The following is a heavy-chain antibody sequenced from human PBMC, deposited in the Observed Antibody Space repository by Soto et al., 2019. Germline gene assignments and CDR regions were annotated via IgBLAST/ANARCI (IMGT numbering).Heavy chain of an antibody. CDR1: GFAFTSSA. Sequence: SVKVSCKASGFAFTSSAVQWVRQARGQRLEWIGWIVVGSGNTNYAQKFQERVTITRDMSTSTAYMELSSLRSEDTAVYYCAAVGGTGTFNGMDVWGQGTTVTVSS. D-gene: IGHD1-1*01. V-gene: IGHV1-58*01. J-gene: IGHJ6*02. CDR2: IVVGSGNT. CDR3: AAVGGTGTFNGMDV.